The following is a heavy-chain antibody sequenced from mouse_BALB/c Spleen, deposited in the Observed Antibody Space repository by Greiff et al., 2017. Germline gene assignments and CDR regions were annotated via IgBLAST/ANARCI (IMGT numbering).Heavy chain of an antibody. CDR3: ASYGSNNAMDY. CDR1: GFTFSSYG. J-gene: IGHJ4*01. V-gene: IGHV5-6*02. D-gene: IGHD1-1*01. Sequence: DVKLVESGGDLVKPGGSLKLSCAASGFTFSSYGMSWVRQTPDKRLEWVATISSGGSYTYYPDSVKGRFTISRDNAKNTLYLQMSSLKSEDTAMYYCASYGSNNAMDYWGQGTSVTVSS. CDR2: ISSGGSYT.